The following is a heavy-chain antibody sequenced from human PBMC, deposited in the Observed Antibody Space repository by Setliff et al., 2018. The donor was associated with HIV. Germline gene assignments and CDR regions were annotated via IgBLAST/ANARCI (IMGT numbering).Heavy chain of an antibody. Sequence: GGSLRLSCAASGFTFSSYWMSWVRQAPGKGLEWVANIKQDGSEKYYVDSVKGRFTISRDNAKNSLYLQMNSLSSEDTAVYYCARGRKYLTTVTSSYFYYMDVWGKGTTVTVSS. CDR2: IKQDGSEK. CDR3: ARGRKYLTTVTSSYFYYMDV. J-gene: IGHJ6*03. D-gene: IGHD4-4*01. V-gene: IGHV3-7*03. CDR1: GFTFSSYW.